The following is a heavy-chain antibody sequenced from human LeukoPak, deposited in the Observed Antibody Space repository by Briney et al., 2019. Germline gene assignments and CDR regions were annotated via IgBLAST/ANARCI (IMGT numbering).Heavy chain of an antibody. J-gene: IGHJ4*02. Sequence: GGSLRLSCTASGFTFSSYWMNWVRQAPGKGLEWVANIKPDGSEKNYVDSVKGRFTISRDNAKNSLYLQMNSLRAEDTAVYYCARGTTVTYVFDSWGQGNLVTVSS. CDR1: GFTFSSYW. V-gene: IGHV3-7*03. CDR3: ARGTTVTYVFDS. CDR2: IKPDGSEK. D-gene: IGHD4-17*01.